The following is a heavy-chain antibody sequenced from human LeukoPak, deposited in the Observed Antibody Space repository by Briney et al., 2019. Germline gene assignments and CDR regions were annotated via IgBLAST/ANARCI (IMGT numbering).Heavy chain of an antibody. J-gene: IGHJ4*02. Sequence: SQTLSLTCTVSGGSISSGGYYGSWIRQHPGKGLEWIGHIYYSGTSFYNPSLTSRVTRSVDTSKNQFSLKLTSVNDADTAVYYCARIERSSYSLGFDYWGQGTLVTVSS. CDR2: IYYSGTS. CDR3: ARIERSSYSLGFDY. CDR1: GGSISSGGYY. V-gene: IGHV4-31*03. D-gene: IGHD6-6*01.